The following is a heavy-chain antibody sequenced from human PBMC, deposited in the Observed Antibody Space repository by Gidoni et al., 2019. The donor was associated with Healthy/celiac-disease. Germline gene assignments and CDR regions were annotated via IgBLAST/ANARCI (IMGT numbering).Heavy chain of an antibody. CDR3: ARDLRCSSTSCINFDY. V-gene: IGHV1-46*01. CDR1: GYTFTSYY. Sequence: QVQLVQSGAEVKKPGASVKVSCKASGYTFTSYYMHWVRQAPGQGLEWMGIINPSGGSTGYAQKFQGRVTMTRDTSTSTVYMELSSLRSEDTAVYYCARDLRCSSTSCINFDYWGQGTLVTVSS. J-gene: IGHJ4*02. CDR2: INPSGGST. D-gene: IGHD2-2*01.